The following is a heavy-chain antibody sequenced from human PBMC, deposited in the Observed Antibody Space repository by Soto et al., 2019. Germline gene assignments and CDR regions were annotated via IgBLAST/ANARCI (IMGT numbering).Heavy chain of an antibody. Sequence: SETLSLTCTVSGGSISSYYWSWIRQPPGKGLEWIGYIYYSGSTNYNPSLKSRVTISVDTSKNQFSLKLSSVTAADTAVYYCARLYGDYEFVDYWGQGTLVTDSS. D-gene: IGHD4-17*01. CDR2: IYYSGST. V-gene: IGHV4-59*01. J-gene: IGHJ4*02. CDR1: GGSISSYY. CDR3: ARLYGDYEFVDY.